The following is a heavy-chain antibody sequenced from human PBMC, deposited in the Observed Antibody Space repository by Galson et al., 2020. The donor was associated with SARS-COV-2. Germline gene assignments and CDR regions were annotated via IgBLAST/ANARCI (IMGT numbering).Heavy chain of an antibody. CDR2: INHSGST. CDR1: GGSFSGYY. V-gene: IGHV4-34*01. CDR3: ARVGTGYYNGFDY. D-gene: IGHD3-9*01. J-gene: IGHJ4*02. Sequence: SETLSLTCAVYGGSFSGYYWSWIRQPPGKGLEWIGEINHSGSTNYNPSLKSRVTISVDTAKNQFSLKLSSVTAADTAVYYCARVGTGYYNGFDYWGQGTLVTVSS.